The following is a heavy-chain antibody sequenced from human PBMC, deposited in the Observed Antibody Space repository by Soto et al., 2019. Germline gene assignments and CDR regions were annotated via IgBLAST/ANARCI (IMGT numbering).Heavy chain of an antibody. CDR2: INPSGGST. V-gene: IGHV1-46*03. CDR3: ARDLVPTHGSFYYYKDV. Sequence: GASVKVSCKASGYTFTSYYMHWVRQAPGQGLEWMGIINPSGGSTSYAQKFQGRVTMTRDTSTSTVYMELSSLRSEDTAVYYCARDLVPTHGSFYYYKDVWGKGTTVTVSS. J-gene: IGHJ6*03. D-gene: IGHD6-13*01. CDR1: GYTFTSYY.